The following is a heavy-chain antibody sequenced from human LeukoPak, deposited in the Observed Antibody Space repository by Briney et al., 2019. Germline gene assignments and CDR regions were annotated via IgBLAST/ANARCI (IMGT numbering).Heavy chain of an antibody. V-gene: IGHV3-21*04. CDR1: GFTFSSYS. CDR3: ARDRVAAAGTYYFDY. Sequence: GGSLRLSCAASGFTFSSYSMNWVRQAPGKGLEWVSSISSSSSYIYYADSVKGRFTISRDNAKNSLYLQMNSLRAEDTALYYCARDRVAAAGTYYFDYWGQGTLVTVSS. J-gene: IGHJ4*02. CDR2: ISSSSSYI. D-gene: IGHD6-13*01.